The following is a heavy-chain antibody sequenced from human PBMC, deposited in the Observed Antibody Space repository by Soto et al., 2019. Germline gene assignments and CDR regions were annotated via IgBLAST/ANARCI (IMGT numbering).Heavy chain of an antibody. D-gene: IGHD2-8*01. V-gene: IGHV1-69*13. CDR2: IIPIFGTA. J-gene: IGHJ4*02. CDR1: GGTFSSYA. Sequence: ASVKVSCKASGGTFSSYAISWVRQAPGQGLEWMGGIIPIFGTANYAQKFQGRVTITADESTSTAYMELSSLRSEDTAVYYCASSLDSTNGVCPFDYWGQGTLVTVSS. CDR3: ASSLDSTNGVCPFDY.